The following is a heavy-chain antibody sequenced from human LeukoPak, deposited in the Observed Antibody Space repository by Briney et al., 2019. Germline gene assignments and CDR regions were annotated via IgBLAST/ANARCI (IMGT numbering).Heavy chain of an antibody. Sequence: SETLSLTCAVYGGSFSGYYWSWMRQPPGEGLEWIGEINHSGSTNYNPSIKSRVTISVDTSKNQFSLKLRSVTAADTAVYYCAILVRGYSSSCSDIYFDFWGQGTLVTVS. V-gene: IGHV4-34*01. J-gene: IGHJ4*02. CDR2: INHSGST. D-gene: IGHD6-13*01. CDR1: GGSFSGYY. CDR3: AILVRGYSSSCSDIYFDF.